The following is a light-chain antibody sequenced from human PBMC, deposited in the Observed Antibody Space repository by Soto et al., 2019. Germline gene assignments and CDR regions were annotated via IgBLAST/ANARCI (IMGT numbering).Light chain of an antibody. V-gene: IGKV3-20*01. CDR2: GAS. CDR1: QSVSSSY. Sequence: EIVMTQSPATLSVSPGERATLSCRASQSVSSSYLAWYQQKPGQAPRLLIYGASSRATGIPDRLSGSGSGTDFTLTISRLETEDFAVFYCQQYGTSEIIFGQGTRLEIK. CDR3: QQYGTSEII. J-gene: IGKJ5*01.